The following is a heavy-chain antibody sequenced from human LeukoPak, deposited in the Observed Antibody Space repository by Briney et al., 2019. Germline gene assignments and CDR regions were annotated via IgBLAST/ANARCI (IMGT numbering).Heavy chain of an antibody. CDR3: ARTYNDILTGCLDY. CDR2: ISYEGNIK. D-gene: IGHD3-9*01. V-gene: IGHV3-30-3*01. J-gene: IGHJ4*02. Sequence: SGGSLRLSCAASGFTFSSYAMHWVRQAPGKGLEWVAIISYEGNIKDYADSVKGRFTISRDNSKNTLYLQMNSLSAEDTAVYYCARTYNDILTGCLDYWGQGTLVTVSS. CDR1: GFTFSSYA.